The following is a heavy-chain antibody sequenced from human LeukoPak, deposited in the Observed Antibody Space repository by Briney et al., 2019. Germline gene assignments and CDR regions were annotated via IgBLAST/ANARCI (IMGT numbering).Heavy chain of an antibody. CDR1: GFTFSRYA. V-gene: IGHV3-23*01. CDR2: ISGSGGTT. Sequence: GGSLRLSCAASGFTFSRYATSWVRQAPGKGLEWVSVISGSGGTTDYADSVKGRFSISRDNSKNTLYLQMNSLRAEDTAVYYCARRSGYDYDNWFDPWGQGTLVTVSS. CDR3: ARRSGYDYDNWFDP. J-gene: IGHJ5*02. D-gene: IGHD5-12*01.